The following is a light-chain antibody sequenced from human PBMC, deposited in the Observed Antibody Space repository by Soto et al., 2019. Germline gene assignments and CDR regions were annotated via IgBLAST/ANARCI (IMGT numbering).Light chain of an antibody. CDR2: AAS. V-gene: IGKV1-6*01. CDR1: QGIRND. CDR3: LQDYKYPCT. Sequence: AIQMTQSPSSLSASVGDRVTITCRASQGIRNDLGWYQQKPGKAPKLLIYAASSLQSGGPSRFSGSGSGTDFTLTVSSLQPEDFATYYCLQDYKYPCTFGQGTKVEIK. J-gene: IGKJ1*01.